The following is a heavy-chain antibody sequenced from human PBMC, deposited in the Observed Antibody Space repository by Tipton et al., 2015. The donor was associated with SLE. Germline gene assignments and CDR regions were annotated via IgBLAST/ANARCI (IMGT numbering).Heavy chain of an antibody. CDR1: GGSMSGYY. Sequence: TLSLTCTVSGGSMSGYYWSWIRQHPGKGLEWIGYVFSSGTTYYNPSLQGRLSMSLDTSKNQLSLQLSSVTSADTAVYYCARYFYDSSGVCLFDLWGQGTLVTVSS. CDR3: ARYFYDSSGVCLFDL. CDR2: VFSSGTT. V-gene: IGHV4-31*03. D-gene: IGHD3-22*01. J-gene: IGHJ4*02.